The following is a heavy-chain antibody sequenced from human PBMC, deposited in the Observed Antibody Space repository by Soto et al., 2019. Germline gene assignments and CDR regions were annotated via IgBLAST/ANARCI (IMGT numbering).Heavy chain of an antibody. V-gene: IGHV4-4*02. CDR1: GASISSSNW. CDR2: IYHGGST. D-gene: IGHD7-27*01. Sequence: QVQLQESGPGLVKPSGTLSLTCAISGASISSSNWWSWVRQPPGKGLEWIGEIYHGGSTNYNPSLKSRVTMSVDKSKTQFSLKLSSMTAADTAVYYCTTELGIDFDYWGQGTLVTVSS. J-gene: IGHJ4*02. CDR3: TTELGIDFDY.